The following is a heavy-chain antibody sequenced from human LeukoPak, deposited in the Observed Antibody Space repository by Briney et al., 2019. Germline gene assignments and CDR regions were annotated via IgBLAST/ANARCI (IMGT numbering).Heavy chain of an antibody. CDR3: AKGGGYEAQYYYYYLDV. Sequence: GGSLRLSCAASEFTFSTYGMSWVRQAPGKGLEWVAFIRYDGSNKYYADSVKGRFTVSRDNSKNTLYLQMKSLRAEDTAVYYCAKGGGYEAQYYYYYLDVWGKGTTVTISS. J-gene: IGHJ6*03. CDR2: IRYDGSNK. V-gene: IGHV3-30*02. D-gene: IGHD5-12*01. CDR1: EFTFSTYG.